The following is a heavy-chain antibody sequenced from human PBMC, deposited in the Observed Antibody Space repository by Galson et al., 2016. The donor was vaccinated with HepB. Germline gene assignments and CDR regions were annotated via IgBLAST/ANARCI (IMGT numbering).Heavy chain of an antibody. J-gene: IGHJ6*03. V-gene: IGHV3-21*01. CDR2: ISSSSSDI. D-gene: IGHD6-13*01. CDR3: ARDLIAAAGRTFYYYYYYMDV. CDR1: GLTFSYYS. Sequence: SLRLSCAASGLTFSYYSMNWVRQAPGKGLEWVSSISSSSSDIYYADSAKGRFTISRDNAKNSLYLQMNSLRAEDTAVYYCARDLIAAAGRTFYYYYYYMDVWGKGTTVTVSS.